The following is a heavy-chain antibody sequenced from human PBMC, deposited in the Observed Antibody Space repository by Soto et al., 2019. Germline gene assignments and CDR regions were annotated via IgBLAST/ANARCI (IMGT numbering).Heavy chain of an antibody. Sequence: PGESLKISCKGSGYSFTSYWISWVRQMPGKGLEWMGRIDPSDSYTNYSPSFQGHVTISADKSISTAYLQWSSLKASDTAMYYCARPPRYDSSVDYYGMDVWDQGTTVTVSS. CDR1: GYSFTSYW. CDR3: ARPPRYDSSVDYYGMDV. D-gene: IGHD3-22*01. J-gene: IGHJ6*02. V-gene: IGHV5-10-1*01. CDR2: IDPSDSYT.